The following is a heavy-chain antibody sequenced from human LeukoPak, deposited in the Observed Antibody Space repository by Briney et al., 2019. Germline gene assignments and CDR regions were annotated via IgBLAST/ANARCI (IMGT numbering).Heavy chain of an antibody. Sequence: PGRSLRLSCAASGFTFSSYAMHWVRQAPDKGLEWVAVISYDGSNKYYADSVKGRFTISRDNSKNTLYLQMNSLRAEDTAVYYCAGCRGYCIDFWGKGTTVTASP. CDR1: GFTFSSYA. J-gene: IGHJ6*04. CDR3: AGCRGYCIDF. CDR2: ISYDGSNK. V-gene: IGHV3-30*04.